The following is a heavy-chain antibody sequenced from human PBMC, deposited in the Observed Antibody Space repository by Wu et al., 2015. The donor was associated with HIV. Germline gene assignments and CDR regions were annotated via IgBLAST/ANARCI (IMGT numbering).Heavy chain of an antibody. V-gene: IGHV1-18*01. J-gene: IGHJ6*03. CDR3: VRDTRLSGTKAFYYQMDV. Sequence: VHLVQSGTEVKKPGASVKVSCKASGYTFTNFGISWVRQAPGQGLEWMGWINTYKGNTNYEQKFQGRVTMTIDTSADTAYMELRGLTSDDTAVYYCVRDTRLSGTKAFYYQMDVWGKGTTVIVSS. CDR1: GYTFTNFG. D-gene: IGHD3-10*01. CDR2: INTYKGNT.